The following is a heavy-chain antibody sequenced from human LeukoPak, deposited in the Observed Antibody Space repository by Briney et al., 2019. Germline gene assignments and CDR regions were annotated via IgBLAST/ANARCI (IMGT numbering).Heavy chain of an antibody. D-gene: IGHD3-10*01. CDR1: GGCISSYY. V-gene: IGHV4-4*07. J-gene: IGHJ5*02. CDR3: ARAGLYYYGSGSYNNWFDP. Sequence: SETLSLTCTVSGGCISSYYWSWIRQPAGKGLEWIGRIYTSGSTNYNPSLKSRVTMSVDTSKNQFSLKLSSVTAADTAVYYCARAGLYYYGSGSYNNWFDPWGQGTLVTVSS. CDR2: IYTSGST.